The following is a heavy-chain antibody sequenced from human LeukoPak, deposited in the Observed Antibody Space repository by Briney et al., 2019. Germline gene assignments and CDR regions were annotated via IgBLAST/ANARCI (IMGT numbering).Heavy chain of an antibody. CDR2: IKSKTDGGTT. Sequence: GGSLRLSCAASGFTFSSYAMSWVRQAPGKGLEWVGRIKSKTDGGTTDYAAPVKGRFTISRDDSKNTLYLQMNSLKTEDTAVYYCTTDWYYYDSSGRDNDAFDIWGQGTMVTVSS. D-gene: IGHD3-22*01. J-gene: IGHJ3*02. CDR3: TTDWYYYDSSGRDNDAFDI. V-gene: IGHV3-15*01. CDR1: GFTFSSYA.